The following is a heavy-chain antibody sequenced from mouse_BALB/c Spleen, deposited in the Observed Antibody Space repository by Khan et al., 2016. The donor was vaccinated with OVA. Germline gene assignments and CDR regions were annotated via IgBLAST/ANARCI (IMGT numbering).Heavy chain of an antibody. J-gene: IGHJ4*01. CDR1: GFSLSDYG. V-gene: IGHV2-6-5*01. CDR2: IWGGGNT. Sequence: QVQLKQSGPGLVAPSQNLSITCTVSGFSLSDYGVSWIRQPPGKGLEWLGVIWGGGNTYYNSTLKSRLSLSKDNSKSQVFLKMSSLQSDNTAMYYCAKGVWSYYYTLDYWGQGTSVTVSS. CDR3: AKGVWSYYYTLDY.